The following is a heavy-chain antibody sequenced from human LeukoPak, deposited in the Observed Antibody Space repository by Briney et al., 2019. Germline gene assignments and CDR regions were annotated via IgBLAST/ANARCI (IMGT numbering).Heavy chain of an antibody. V-gene: IGHV3-53*01. Sequence: GGSLRLSCAASGFTVSTNYMSWVRQGPGKGLEWISVVYTGGSTYYADSVKGRFTISRDNSKNTLYLQMNSLRAEDTAVYYCARGGDGYNFDAFDIWGQGTMVTVSS. D-gene: IGHD5-24*01. CDR2: VYTGGST. J-gene: IGHJ3*02. CDR3: ARGGDGYNFDAFDI. CDR1: GFTVSTNY.